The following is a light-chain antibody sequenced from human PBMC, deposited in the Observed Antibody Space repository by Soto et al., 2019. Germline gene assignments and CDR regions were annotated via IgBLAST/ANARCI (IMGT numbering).Light chain of an antibody. V-gene: IGLV7-46*01. CDR1: TGAVTSDHY. CDR3: LVSYSGSRV. CDR2: DTN. Sequence: QAVVTQEPSLTVSPGGTVTLTCGSSTGAVTSDHYPYWFQQKPGQAPKTLIYDTNNKHSWTTAPFSDSLLGGKAALTLSGALPVGEAEYYCLVSYSGSRVFGEETKVNVL. J-gene: IGLJ3*02.